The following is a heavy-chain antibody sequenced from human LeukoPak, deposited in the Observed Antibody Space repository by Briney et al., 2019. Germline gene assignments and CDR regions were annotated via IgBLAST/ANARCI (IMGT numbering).Heavy chain of an antibody. Sequence: SETLSLTCTVSGGTISTYYWSWIRQPAGKGLEWIGRIYTSGITNYNPSLKSRVTMSVDTSKNQFSLKLSSVTAADTAVYYCARGAYGLGSKGWFDPWGQGTLVTVSS. CDR2: IYTSGIT. D-gene: IGHD3-10*01. V-gene: IGHV4-4*07. CDR3: ARGAYGLGSKGWFDP. CDR1: GGTISTYY. J-gene: IGHJ5*02.